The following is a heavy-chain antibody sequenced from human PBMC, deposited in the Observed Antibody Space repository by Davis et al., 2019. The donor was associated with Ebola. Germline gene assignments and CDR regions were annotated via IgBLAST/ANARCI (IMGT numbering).Heavy chain of an antibody. Sequence: SQTLSLTCAISGDSVSSNSAAWNWIRQSPSRGLEWLGRTYYRSKWYNDYAVSVKSRITINPDTSKNQFSLQLNSVTPEDTAVYYCARGASSSWHDYYYYYGMDVWGQGTTVTVSS. CDR2: TYYRSKWYN. V-gene: IGHV6-1*01. CDR3: ARGASSSWHDYYYYYGMDV. D-gene: IGHD6-13*01. CDR1: GDSVSSNSAA. J-gene: IGHJ6*02.